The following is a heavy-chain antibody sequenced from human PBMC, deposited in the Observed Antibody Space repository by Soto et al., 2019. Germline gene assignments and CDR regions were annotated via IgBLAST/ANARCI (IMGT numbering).Heavy chain of an antibody. Sequence: QVQLVESGGGVVQPGRSLRLSCAASGLTFTNHGMHWVRQAPGKGLEWVAHISYDGTTEHYADSVKGRFTISRDNPNNTVHLQLNTLRPEDTAVYYCAKDRLYNWNVPLDFWGQGTLVTVSS. V-gene: IGHV3-30*18. CDR3: AKDRLYNWNVPLDF. CDR1: GLTFTNHG. CDR2: ISYDGTTE. D-gene: IGHD1-20*01. J-gene: IGHJ4*02.